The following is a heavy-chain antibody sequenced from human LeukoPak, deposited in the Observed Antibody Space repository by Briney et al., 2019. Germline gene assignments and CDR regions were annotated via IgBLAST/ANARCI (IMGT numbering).Heavy chain of an antibody. CDR2: INPSGGST. D-gene: IGHD1-14*01. CDR3: ARDFNPHGAIDN. Sequence: GASVKVSCKASGYTFTSYYMHWVRQAPGQGLEWMGIINPSGGSTSYAQKFQGRVTMTRDTSTSTVYMELSSLRSEDTAVCYCARDFNPHGAIDNWGQGTLVTVSS. CDR1: GYTFTSYY. J-gene: IGHJ4*02. V-gene: IGHV1-46*01.